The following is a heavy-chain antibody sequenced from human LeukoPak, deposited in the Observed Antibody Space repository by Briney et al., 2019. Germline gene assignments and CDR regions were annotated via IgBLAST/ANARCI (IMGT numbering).Heavy chain of an antibody. D-gene: IGHD3-22*01. J-gene: IGHJ4*02. CDR2: INPNSGGT. Sequence: ASVKVSCKASGYTFTGYYMHWVRQAPGQGLEWMGWINPNSGGTNYAQKFQGRVTMARDTSISTAYMELSRLRSDDTAVYYCARGKVVVITNGPDAFDIWGQGTLVTVSS. V-gene: IGHV1-2*02. CDR1: GYTFTGYY. CDR3: ARGKVVVITNGPDAFDI.